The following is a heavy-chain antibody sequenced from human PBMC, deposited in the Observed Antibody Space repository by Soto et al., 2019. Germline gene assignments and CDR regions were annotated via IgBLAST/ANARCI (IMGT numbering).Heavy chain of an antibody. V-gene: IGHV4-31*03. Sequence: TLSLTYTVSGGFIISGGYFWCWIRQHPGKGLEWVGNIYYSGRTNYNPSLESRVAISVDTSKNQFTLKVSSVTDADTAMYYCARFAKEANPKVEHWDTVDFWG. CDR1: GGFIISGGYF. CDR3: ARFAKEANPKVEHWDTVDF. J-gene: IGHJ4*01. CDR2: IYYSGRT. D-gene: IGHD7-27*01.